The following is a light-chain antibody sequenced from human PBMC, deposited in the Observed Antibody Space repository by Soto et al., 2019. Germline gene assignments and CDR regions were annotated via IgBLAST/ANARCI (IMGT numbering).Light chain of an antibody. CDR3: QQYGSSAWT. Sequence: EIVMTKSPATMSVSTGERATLSFRASQSVGSNLAWYQQKPGQAPRLLIYGASNRATGIPDRFSGSGSGTDFTLTISRLEPEDFAVYYCQQYGSSAWTFGQGTKVDIK. V-gene: IGKV3-20*01. CDR2: GAS. CDR1: QSVGSN. J-gene: IGKJ1*01.